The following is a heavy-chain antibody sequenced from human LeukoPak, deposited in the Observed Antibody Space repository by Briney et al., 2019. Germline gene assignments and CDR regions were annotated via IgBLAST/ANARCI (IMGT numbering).Heavy chain of an antibody. Sequence: GGSLRLSCAASVFTVSSNYMSWVRQAPGKGLEWVSVIYSGGSTYYADSVKGRFTISRDNSKNTLYLQMNSLRAEDTAVYYCAGHYYGSGKDYWGQGTLVTVSS. V-gene: IGHV3-66*02. CDR3: AGHYYGSGKDY. CDR1: VFTVSSNY. CDR2: IYSGGST. D-gene: IGHD3-10*01. J-gene: IGHJ4*02.